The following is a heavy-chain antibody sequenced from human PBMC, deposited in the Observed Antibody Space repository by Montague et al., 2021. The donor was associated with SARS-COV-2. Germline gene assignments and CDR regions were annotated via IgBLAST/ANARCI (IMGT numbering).Heavy chain of an antibody. V-gene: IGHV3-21*01. J-gene: IGHJ4*02. CDR3: ARDRGRATDDY. Sequence: SLRLSCAASGFTFNSYSINWVRQAPGKGLEWVSSISSSISYIYXXXSVKGRFTISRDNAKNSLYLQMNSLRAEDTAVYYCARDRGRATDDYWGQGTLVTVSS. CDR2: ISSSISYI. CDR1: GFTFNSYS. D-gene: IGHD5-12*01.